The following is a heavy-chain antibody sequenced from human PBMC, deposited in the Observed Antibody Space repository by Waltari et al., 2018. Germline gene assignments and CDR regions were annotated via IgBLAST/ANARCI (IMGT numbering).Heavy chain of an antibody. CDR2: FEPENSET. D-gene: IGHD6-19*01. V-gene: IGHV1-24*01. CDR1: GYTLTELS. CDR3: ATDSGIAVAGYYYYGMDV. Sequence: QVQLVQSGAEVKKPGASVKVSCKVSGYTLTELSMHWVRPAPGKGLEWMGGFEPENSETIYAQKFQGRVTMTEDTSTDTAYMELSSLRSEDTAVYYCATDSGIAVAGYYYYGMDVWGQGTTVTVSS. J-gene: IGHJ6*02.